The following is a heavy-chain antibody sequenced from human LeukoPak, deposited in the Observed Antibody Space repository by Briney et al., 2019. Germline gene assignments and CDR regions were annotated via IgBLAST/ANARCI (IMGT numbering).Heavy chain of an antibody. J-gene: IGHJ4*02. Sequence: SETLSLTCTVSGGSISSYYWSWIRQPPGKELEWIGYIYYSGSTNYNPSLKSRVTISVDTSKNQFSLKLSSVTAADTAVYYCARRHSGWYQLLSGAYFDYWGQGTLVTVSS. CDR3: ARRHSGWYQLLSGAYFDY. CDR1: GGSISSYY. D-gene: IGHD2-2*01. CDR2: IYYSGST. V-gene: IGHV4-59*08.